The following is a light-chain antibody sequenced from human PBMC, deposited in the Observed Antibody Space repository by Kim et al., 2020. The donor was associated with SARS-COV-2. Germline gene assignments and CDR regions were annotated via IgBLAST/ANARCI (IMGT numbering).Light chain of an antibody. Sequence: QSALNQPPSASGSPGQSVTISCTGSSSDIGAYENVSWYQQHPGKAPKLMISQVSKRSSGVPDRFSGSKSGNTASLTVSGLQAEDEADYYCCSYARTSYVFGTGTKVTVL. CDR1: SSDIGAYEN. V-gene: IGLV2-8*01. CDR3: CSYARTSYV. J-gene: IGLJ1*01. CDR2: QVS.